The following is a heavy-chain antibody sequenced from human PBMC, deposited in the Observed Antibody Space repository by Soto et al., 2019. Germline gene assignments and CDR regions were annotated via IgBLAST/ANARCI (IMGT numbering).Heavy chain of an antibody. J-gene: IGHJ4*02. CDR2: IKPDGSDK. V-gene: IGHV3-7*05. CDR1: GFTFSTYS. Sequence: GGSQRLSSTASGFTFSTYSRNWVRQTPDKGLEWVANIKPDGSDKYYVDSVKGRFTISRDNAKNTLYLQMNSLRAEDTAVFYCAKERSSGWSLDYWGQGTLVTVSS. CDR3: AKERSSGWSLDY. D-gene: IGHD6-19*01.